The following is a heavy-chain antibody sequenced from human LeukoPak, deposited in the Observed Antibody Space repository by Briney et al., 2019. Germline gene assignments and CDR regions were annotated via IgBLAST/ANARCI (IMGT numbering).Heavy chain of an antibody. Sequence: GGSLRLSCAASGXTFGSYWMSWVRQAPGKGLEWVANIKQDGSEKYYVDSVKGRFTISRDNAKNSLYLQMNSLRAEDTAIYYCARGLLGDWGQGILVTVSS. J-gene: IGHJ4*02. V-gene: IGHV3-7*05. D-gene: IGHD3-16*01. CDR2: IKQDGSEK. CDR1: GXTFGSYW. CDR3: ARGLLGD.